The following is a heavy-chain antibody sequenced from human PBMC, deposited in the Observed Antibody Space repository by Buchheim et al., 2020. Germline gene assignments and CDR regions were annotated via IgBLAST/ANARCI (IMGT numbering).Heavy chain of an antibody. Sequence: EVQLVESGGGLVQPGGSLRLSCAASGFTFNNYDMHWVRQTTGTGLEWVSGFGADGETFYPDSVKGRFTISRENAKASLYLQMNSLRAEDSGVYYCTRTCSDSSCSTDTDAAFDIWGQGT. CDR1: GFTFNNYD. CDR2: FGADGET. CDR3: TRTCSDSSCSTDTDAAFDI. V-gene: IGHV3-13*01. D-gene: IGHD2-2*01. J-gene: IGHJ3*02.